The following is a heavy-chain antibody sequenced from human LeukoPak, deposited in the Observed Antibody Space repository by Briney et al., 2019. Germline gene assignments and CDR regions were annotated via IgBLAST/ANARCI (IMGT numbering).Heavy chain of an antibody. Sequence: SETLSLTCTVSGGSISSSSYYWGWIRQPPGKGLEWIGSISYSGSTYYNPSLKSRVTISVDTSKNQFSLKLSSVTAADTAVYYCARFITIFGVVTRNDYWGQGTLVTVSS. J-gene: IGHJ4*02. V-gene: IGHV4-39*07. CDR3: ARFITIFGVVTRNDY. D-gene: IGHD3-3*01. CDR2: ISYSGST. CDR1: GGSISSSSYY.